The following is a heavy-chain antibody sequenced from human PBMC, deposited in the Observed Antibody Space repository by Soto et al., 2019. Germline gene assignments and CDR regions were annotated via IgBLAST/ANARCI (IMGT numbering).Heavy chain of an antibody. V-gene: IGHV4-59*01. CDR3: ARVVGGGSYYSHYGMDV. D-gene: IGHD2-15*01. J-gene: IGHJ6*02. CDR1: GGSISSYY. CDR2: IYYSGST. Sequence: SETLSLTCTVSGGSISSYYWSWIRQPPGKGLEWIGYIYYSGSTNYNPSLKSRVTISVDTSKNQFSLKLSSVTAADTAVYYCARVVGGGSYYSHYGMDVWGQGTTVTVSS.